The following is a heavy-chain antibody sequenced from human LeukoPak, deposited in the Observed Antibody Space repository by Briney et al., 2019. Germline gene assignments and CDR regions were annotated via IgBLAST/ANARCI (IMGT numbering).Heavy chain of an antibody. V-gene: IGHV3-30*18. CDR1: GFTFSAYG. CDR3: AKAADQYYYSYFYYMDV. Sequence: GRSLRLSCAASGFTFSAYGMHWVRQAPGKGLEWVAVISYDGSSKDYADSVKGRFSISRDNSKNTLYLQMNSLTVEDTAVYYCAKAADQYYYSYFYYMDVWGKGTRSPSL. CDR2: ISYDGSSK. D-gene: IGHD2/OR15-2a*01. J-gene: IGHJ6*03.